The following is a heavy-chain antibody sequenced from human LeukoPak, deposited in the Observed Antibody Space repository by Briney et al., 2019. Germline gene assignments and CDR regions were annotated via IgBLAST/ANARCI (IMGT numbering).Heavy chain of an antibody. D-gene: IGHD2-2*01. CDR3: ARGPWGCSSTSCLSGMDV. CDR1: GFTFSRFW. J-gene: IGHJ6*02. Sequence: GGSLRLSCAASGFTFSRFWMSWVRQAPGKGLEWVANIKQGGSEKYHVDSVKGRFTISRDNAKNLLYLQMNSLGAEDTALYYCARGPWGCSSTSCLSGMDVWGQGTTVTVSS. CDR2: IKQGGSEK. V-gene: IGHV3-7*01.